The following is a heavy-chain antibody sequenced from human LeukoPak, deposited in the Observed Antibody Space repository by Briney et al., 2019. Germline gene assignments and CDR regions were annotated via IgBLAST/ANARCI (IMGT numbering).Heavy chain of an antibody. CDR2: ISYDGSNK. CDR3: AREGCSGGSCYPDY. V-gene: IGHV3-30*04. J-gene: IGHJ4*02. Sequence: GGSLRLSCAASGFTFSSYAMHWVRQAPGKGLEWVAVISYDGSNKYYADSVKGRFTISRDNSKNTLYLQMNSLRAEDTAVYYCAREGCSGGSCYPDYWGQGTLVTVSS. CDR1: GFTFSSYA. D-gene: IGHD2-15*01.